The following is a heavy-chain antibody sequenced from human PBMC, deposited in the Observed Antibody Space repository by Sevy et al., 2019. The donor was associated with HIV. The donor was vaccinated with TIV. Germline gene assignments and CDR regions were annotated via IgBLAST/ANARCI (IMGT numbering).Heavy chain of an antibody. V-gene: IGHV3-7*01. CDR3: TTGHQELGM. Sequence: GGSLRLSCAASGFPFSSHWMTWVRQAPGKGLDWVASIKQDGSEMYYVDSVKGRFTISRDNAKNSVYLQMNSLRVEDTAIYYCTTGHQELGMRGQGTLVTVSS. J-gene: IGHJ4*02. CDR1: GFPFSSHW. D-gene: IGHD6-13*01. CDR2: IKQDGSEM.